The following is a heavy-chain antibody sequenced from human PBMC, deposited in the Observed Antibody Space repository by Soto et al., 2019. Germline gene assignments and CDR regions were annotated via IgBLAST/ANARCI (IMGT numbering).Heavy chain of an antibody. Sequence: PSETLSLTCTVSGGSISSGDYYWSWIRQHPGKGLEWIGYIYYSGSTYYNPSLKSRVTISVDTSKNQFSLKLSSVTAADTAVYYCAAELPVGPTSSRRFDYWGQGTLVTVSS. CDR3: AAELPVGPTSSRRFDY. V-gene: IGHV4-31*03. D-gene: IGHD1-26*01. CDR2: IYYSGST. J-gene: IGHJ4*02. CDR1: GGSISSGDYY.